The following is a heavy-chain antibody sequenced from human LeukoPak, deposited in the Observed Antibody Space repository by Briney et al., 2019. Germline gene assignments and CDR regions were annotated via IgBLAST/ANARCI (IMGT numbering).Heavy chain of an antibody. J-gene: IGHJ4*02. CDR3: ARHPTSYYDILTGPFDY. CDR2: IYYSGST. D-gene: IGHD3-9*01. CDR1: GGSISSYY. Sequence: SETLSLTCTVSGGSISSYYCSWIRQPPGKGLEWIGYIYYSGSTNYNPSLKSRVTISVDTSKNQFSLKLSSVTAADTAVYYCARHPTSYYDILTGPFDYWGQRTMVTVSS. V-gene: IGHV4-59*08.